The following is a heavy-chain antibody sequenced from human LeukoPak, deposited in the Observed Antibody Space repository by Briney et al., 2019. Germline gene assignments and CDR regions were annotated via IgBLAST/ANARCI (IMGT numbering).Heavy chain of an antibody. D-gene: IGHD5-24*01. CDR2: VYYSGST. CDR1: GGSISSSRYY. Sequence: SETLSLTCTVSGGSISSSRYYWGWIRQPPGKGLEWIGSVYYSGSTYYNPSLKSRVTISVDTSKNQFSLKLSSVTAADTAVYYCARSTRDGYNSNYYYYMDVWGKGTTVTISS. V-gene: IGHV4-39*01. CDR3: ARSTRDGYNSNYYYYMDV. J-gene: IGHJ6*03.